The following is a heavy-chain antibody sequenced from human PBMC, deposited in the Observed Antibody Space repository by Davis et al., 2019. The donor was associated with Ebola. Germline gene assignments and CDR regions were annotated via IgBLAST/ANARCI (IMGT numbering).Heavy chain of an antibody. V-gene: IGHV4-61*01. J-gene: IGHJ4*02. Sequence: MPSETLSLTCTVSGGSVSSGSYYWSWLRQPPGKGLEWIGCIYGGGSTNYNPSLKSRVTRSVDTSKNQFSLKLSSVTAADTAVYYCARRVVVAATRIDYWGQGTLVTVSS. CDR2: IYGGGST. CDR1: GGSVSSGSYY. D-gene: IGHD2-15*01. CDR3: ARRVVVAATRIDY.